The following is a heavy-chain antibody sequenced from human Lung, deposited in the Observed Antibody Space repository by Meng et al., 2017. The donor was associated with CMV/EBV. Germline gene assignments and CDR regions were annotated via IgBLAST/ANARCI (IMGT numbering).Heavy chain of an antibody. CDR2: ISGSVGNT. Sequence: GGSXRLSCAASGFPFRSYAMSWVRQAPGKGLEWVSSISGSVGNTYYADSVKGRFTISRDNSGDTLYMQMSSLRAEDTAVYYCAREEAMVGYYTNWFDAWRQGALVTVSS. CDR1: GFPFRSYA. V-gene: IGHV3-23*01. J-gene: IGHJ5*02. D-gene: IGHD5-18*01. CDR3: AREEAMVGYYTNWFDA.